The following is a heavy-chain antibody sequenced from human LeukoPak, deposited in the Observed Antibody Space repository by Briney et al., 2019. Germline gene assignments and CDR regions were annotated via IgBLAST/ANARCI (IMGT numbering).Heavy chain of an antibody. D-gene: IGHD3-3*01. V-gene: IGHV1-8*01. CDR3: ASSGYLEWLSPDY. J-gene: IGHJ4*02. CDR2: MNPNSGNT. Sequence: ASVKVSCKASGYTFTSYDINWVRQATGQGLEWMGWMNPNSGNTGYAQKFQGRVSMTTDTSTSTAYMELRSLRSDDTAVYYCASSGYLEWLSPDYWGQGTLVTVSS. CDR1: GYTFTSYD.